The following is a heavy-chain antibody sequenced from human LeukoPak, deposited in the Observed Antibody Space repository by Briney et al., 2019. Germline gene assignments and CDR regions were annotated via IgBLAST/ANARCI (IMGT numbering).Heavy chain of an antibody. CDR2: IKQDGSEK. J-gene: IGHJ3*02. CDR1: GFSFSSYW. Sequence: GGSLRLSCVDSGFSFSSYWMSWFRQAPGKGLEWVANIKQDGSEKYRVDSVKGRFTVSRDNAKNLLYLQMNSLRVEDTAVYYCASPRRLIAFDIWGQGTMVTVSS. D-gene: IGHD3-16*01. V-gene: IGHV3-7*03. CDR3: ASPRRLIAFDI.